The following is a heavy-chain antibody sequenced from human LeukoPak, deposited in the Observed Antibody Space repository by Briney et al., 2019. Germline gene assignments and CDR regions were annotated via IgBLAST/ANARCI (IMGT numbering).Heavy chain of an antibody. Sequence: SETLSLTCTVSGGSISSYYWSWIRQPAGKGLEWIGRIYISGRTNYSPSIKSRVTMSVDTSKNQFSLKLSSVTAADTAVYYCAREDGESFDPWGQGTLVTVSS. V-gene: IGHV4-4*07. CDR3: AREDGESFDP. J-gene: IGHJ5*02. CDR1: GGSISSYY. D-gene: IGHD4-17*01. CDR2: IYISGRT.